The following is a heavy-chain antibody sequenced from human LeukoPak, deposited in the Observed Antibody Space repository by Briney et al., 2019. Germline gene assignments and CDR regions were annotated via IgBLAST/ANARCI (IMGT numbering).Heavy chain of an antibody. CDR1: GFTFSSYG. Sequence: GGSLRLSCAASGFTFSSYGMHWVRQAPGKGLQWVSAISGSGGSTYYADSVKGRFTISRDNSGNTLYLQMNSLRAEDTAIYYCKMGDGSPPLGQWGQGTLVTVSS. V-gene: IGHV3-23*01. J-gene: IGHJ4*02. CDR3: KMGDGSPPLGQ. CDR2: ISGSGGST. D-gene: IGHD5-24*01.